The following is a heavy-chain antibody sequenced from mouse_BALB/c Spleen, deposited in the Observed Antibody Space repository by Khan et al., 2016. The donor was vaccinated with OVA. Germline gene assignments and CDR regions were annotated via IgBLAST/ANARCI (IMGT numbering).Heavy chain of an antibody. Sequence: EVQLQESGPGLVKPSQSLSLTCTVTGYSITSGYAWNWIRQFPGNKLEWMGYISYSGVTSYNPSLKSRISITRDTSKNQFFLQLTSLTTEDTATYYCARGNYYGYYSDYWGQGTTLTVSS. J-gene: IGHJ2*01. V-gene: IGHV3-2*02. D-gene: IGHD1-1*01. CDR3: ARGNYYGYYSDY. CDR2: ISYSGVT. CDR1: GYSITSGYA.